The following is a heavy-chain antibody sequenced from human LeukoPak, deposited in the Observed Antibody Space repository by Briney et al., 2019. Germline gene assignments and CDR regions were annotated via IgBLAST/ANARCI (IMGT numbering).Heavy chain of an antibody. D-gene: IGHD4-11*01. V-gene: IGHV3-30*02. CDR1: GFTFSNYG. CDR3: AKDLTYSNYIDY. Sequence: GGSLRLSCAASGFTFSNYGMHWVRQAPGKGLEWVAFIRYDGSNKYYADSVKGRFTISRDNSKNTLYLQMNSLRAEDTAVYYCAKDLTYSNYIDYWGQGTLVTVSS. CDR2: IRYDGSNK. J-gene: IGHJ4*02.